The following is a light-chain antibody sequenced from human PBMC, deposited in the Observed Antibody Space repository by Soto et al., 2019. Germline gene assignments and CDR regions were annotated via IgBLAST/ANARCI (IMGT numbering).Light chain of an antibody. CDR2: GTS. V-gene: IGKV1-39*01. Sequence: DIRMTQSPSSLSATVGDRVTITCRASQTIGNYLNWYQQKPGKAPKLLIYGTSTLQSGVPSGFSGSGSGTDFTLTISNLQPEDLATYYCQQSFRTPHTFGPGTKVEIK. CDR3: QQSFRTPHT. CDR1: QTIGNY. J-gene: IGKJ4*01.